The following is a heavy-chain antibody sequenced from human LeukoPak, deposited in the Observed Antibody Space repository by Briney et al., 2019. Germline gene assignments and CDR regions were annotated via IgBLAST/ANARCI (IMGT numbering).Heavy chain of an antibody. CDR1: GFTRSSYE. Sequence: PGGSLRLSCAASGFTRSSYEMNWVRQAPGKGLEWVSYISGGGTTIFYADSVKGRFTISRDNAKNSLYLHMNSLSAEDTALYFCATETENSNYDAFDIWGQGTLVTVSS. CDR3: ATETENSNYDAFDI. V-gene: IGHV3-48*03. J-gene: IGHJ3*02. D-gene: IGHD4-11*01. CDR2: ISGGGTTI.